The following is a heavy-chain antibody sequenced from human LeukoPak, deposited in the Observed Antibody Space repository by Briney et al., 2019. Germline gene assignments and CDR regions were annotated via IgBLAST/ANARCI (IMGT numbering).Heavy chain of an antibody. Sequence: GGSLRLSCAASGFTFSNYWMSWVRQAPGKGLEWVANIKLDGSEKDYVDSVKGRLTISRDNAKNSLYLQMNSLRGDDTAVYYCATVAGDCSGGRCYLLRFDYWGQGTLVTVSS. CDR1: GFTFSNYW. CDR2: IKLDGSEK. V-gene: IGHV3-7*01. D-gene: IGHD2-15*01. CDR3: ATVAGDCSGGRCYLLRFDY. J-gene: IGHJ4*02.